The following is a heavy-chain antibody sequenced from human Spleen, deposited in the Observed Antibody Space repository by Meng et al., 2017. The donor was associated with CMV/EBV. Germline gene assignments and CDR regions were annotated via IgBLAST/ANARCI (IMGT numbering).Heavy chain of an antibody. D-gene: IGHD1-26*01. Sequence: GESLKISCAASGFTFSSYSMNWVRQAPGKGLEWVSSISSSSSYIYYADSVKGRFTISRDNAKNSLYLQMNSLRAEDTAVYYCARDRGIVGATTDGGRRRGEDYYYGMDVWGQGTTVTVSS. CDR3: ARDRGIVGATTDGGRRRGEDYYYGMDV. V-gene: IGHV3-21*01. CDR1: GFTFSSYS. J-gene: IGHJ6*02. CDR2: ISSSSSYI.